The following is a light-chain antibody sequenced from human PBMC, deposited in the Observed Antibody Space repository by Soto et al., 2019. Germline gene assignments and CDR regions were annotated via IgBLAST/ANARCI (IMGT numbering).Light chain of an antibody. CDR2: SAS. CDR3: QQTFRTPHT. CDR1: QTISSY. Sequence: DIQMTQSPASLSASVGDRVSITCRASQTISSYLNWYRQKPGAAPKLLIYSASTLQSGVPSRFSGSGFGTDYTLTISSLQPADFAVYYCQQTFRTPHTFGQGTKLDIE. J-gene: IGKJ2*01. V-gene: IGKV1-39*01.